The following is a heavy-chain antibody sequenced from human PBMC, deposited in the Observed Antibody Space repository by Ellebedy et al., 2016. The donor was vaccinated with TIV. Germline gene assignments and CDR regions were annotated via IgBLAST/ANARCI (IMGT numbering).Heavy chain of an antibody. CDR1: GFSFRSYW. V-gene: IGHV3-7*01. CDR3: ARVITYYSDTRGFDYYIDY. D-gene: IGHD3-22*01. CDR2: MNQDGSEK. Sequence: GESLKISCAASGFSFRSYWMSWVRQAPGKGLEWVAKMNQDGSEKYYVDSVKGRFTVSRDNAKNSLYLQMNSLRAEDTAVYYCARVITYYSDTRGFDYYIDYWGQGTLVTVSS. J-gene: IGHJ4*02.